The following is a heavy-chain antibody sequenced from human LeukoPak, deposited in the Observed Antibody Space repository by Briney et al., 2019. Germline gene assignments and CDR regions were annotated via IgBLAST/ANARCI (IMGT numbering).Heavy chain of an antibody. CDR1: GFTFSDYY. J-gene: IGHJ5*02. CDR2: ISSGGSTI. V-gene: IGHV3-11*01. Sequence: PGGSLRLSCAASGFTFSDYYMSWIRQAPGKGLEWVSYISSGGSTIYYADSVKGRFTISRDNAKNSLYLQMNSLRADDTAVYYCAKAADGVPPGKPLNWFDPRGQGTLVTVSS. CDR3: AKAADGVPPGKPLNWFDP. D-gene: IGHD2-2*02.